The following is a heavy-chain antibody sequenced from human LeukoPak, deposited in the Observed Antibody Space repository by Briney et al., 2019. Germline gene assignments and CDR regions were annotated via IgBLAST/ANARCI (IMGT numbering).Heavy chain of an antibody. V-gene: IGHV1-69*13. D-gene: IGHD3-22*01. Sequence: GASVTVSCKASGGTFSSYAISWVRQAPGQGLEWMGGIIPIFGTANYAQKFQGRVTITADESTSTAYMELSSLRSEDTAVYYCARAGAGDYYDSSGYYYWGQGTLVTVSS. CDR3: ARAGAGDYYDSSGYYY. J-gene: IGHJ4*02. CDR2: IIPIFGTA. CDR1: GGTFSSYA.